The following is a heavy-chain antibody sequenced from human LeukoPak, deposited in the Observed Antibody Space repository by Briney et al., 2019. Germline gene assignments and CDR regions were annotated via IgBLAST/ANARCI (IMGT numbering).Heavy chain of an antibody. CDR1: GYTFTNSW. CDR3: ARASRDGYNQNFDY. V-gene: IGHV5-51*01. D-gene: IGHD5-24*01. Sequence: GDSLKISCKASGYTFTNSWIGWVRQKPGKGLEWMGIIWPGDPESRYSPSFQGQVTISADKSISTAYLQWSSLQASDTAMYYCARASRDGYNQNFDYWGQGTLVTVSS. J-gene: IGHJ4*02. CDR2: IWPGDPES.